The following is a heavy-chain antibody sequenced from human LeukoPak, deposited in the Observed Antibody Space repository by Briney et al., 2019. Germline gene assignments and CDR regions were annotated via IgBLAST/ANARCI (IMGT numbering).Heavy chain of an antibody. Sequence: SETLSLTCTVSGGSISSYYWSWIRQPPGKGLEWIGYIYYSGSTNYNPSLKSRVTISVDTSKNQFSLKLSSVTAADTAVYYCARLGLYCTGGSCYMGDYWGQGTLVTVSS. D-gene: IGHD2-15*01. CDR2: IYYSGST. CDR3: ARLGLYCTGGSCYMGDY. V-gene: IGHV4-59*12. CDR1: GGSISSYY. J-gene: IGHJ4*02.